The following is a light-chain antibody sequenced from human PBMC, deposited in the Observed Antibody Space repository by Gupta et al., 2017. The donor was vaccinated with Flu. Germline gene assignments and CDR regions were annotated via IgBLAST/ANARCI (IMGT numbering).Light chain of an antibody. Sequence: YLGERATINCKSSQSVLYSSNNKNYLAWYQQKPGQPPKLLIYWASTRESGVPDRFSGSGSGTDFTLTISSLQAEDVAVYYCQQYDSTPYTFGQGTKLEIK. CDR2: WAS. V-gene: IGKV4-1*01. J-gene: IGKJ2*01. CDR1: QSVLYSSNNKNY. CDR3: QQYDSTPYT.